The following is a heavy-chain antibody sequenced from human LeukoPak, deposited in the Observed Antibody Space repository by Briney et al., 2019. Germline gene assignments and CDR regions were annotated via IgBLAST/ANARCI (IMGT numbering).Heavy chain of an antibody. CDR1: GGSISSPNW. CDR3: ASRHDSGPY. D-gene: IGHD4-17*01. CDR2: VYHTGST. V-gene: IGHV4-4*02. J-gene: IGHJ4*02. Sequence: PSATLSLTCAVSGGSISSPNWWTWVRQPPGKGLEWIGEVYHTGSTNYNPSLKSRVTISVDKYNNQFSLKLTSVTAADTAVYYCASRHDSGPYWGQGTLVTVSS.